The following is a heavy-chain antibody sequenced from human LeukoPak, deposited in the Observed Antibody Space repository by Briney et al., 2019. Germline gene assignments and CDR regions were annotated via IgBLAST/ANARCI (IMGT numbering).Heavy chain of an antibody. CDR1: GFTFSNYA. CDR3: AKLGDSGIDY. V-gene: IGHV3-23*01. D-gene: IGHD1-26*01. CDR2: ISGSGGST. J-gene: IGHJ4*02. Sequence: PGGSLRLSCAASGFTFSNYAMSWVRQTPGKGLEWVSGISGSGGSTYYADSVKGRFTISRDNSKNTLYLQMNSLRAEDTAVYYCAKLGDSGIDYWGQGTLVTVSS.